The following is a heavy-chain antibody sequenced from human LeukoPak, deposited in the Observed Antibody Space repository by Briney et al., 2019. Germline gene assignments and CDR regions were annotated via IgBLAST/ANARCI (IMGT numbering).Heavy chain of an antibody. CDR2: ISTDSGNT. Sequence: GASVKVSCKASGYTFTSYGISWVRQAPGQGLEWMGWISTDSGNTNYAQKLQGRVTMTTDTSTTTVYMELRSLRSDDTAVYYCARDSVDSWNYFRAFDIWGQGTMLIVSS. CDR1: GYTFTSYG. J-gene: IGHJ3*02. CDR3: ARDSVDSWNYFRAFDI. V-gene: IGHV1-18*01. D-gene: IGHD1-26*01.